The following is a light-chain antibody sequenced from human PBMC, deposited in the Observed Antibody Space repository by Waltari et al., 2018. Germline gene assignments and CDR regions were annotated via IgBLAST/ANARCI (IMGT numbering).Light chain of an antibody. V-gene: IGLV1-40*01. CDR1: FSNIGTSYD. CDR2: GNH. Sequence: QSVLTQPPSVSGAPGQRVTISCTGSFSNIGTSYDVHWHRQVPGTAPKLPIYGNHNRPSGVPYRVSGSKSGTSASLAITGLQAEDEADYFCQSYDNSLNAVIFGGGTKLTVL. CDR3: QSYDNSLNAVI. J-gene: IGLJ2*01.